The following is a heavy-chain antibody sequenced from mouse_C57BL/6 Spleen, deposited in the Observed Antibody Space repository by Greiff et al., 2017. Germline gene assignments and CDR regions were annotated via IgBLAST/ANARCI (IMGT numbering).Heavy chain of an antibody. J-gene: IGHJ3*01. CDR2: ISSGSSTI. V-gene: IGHV5-17*01. D-gene: IGHD2-5*01. CDR1: GFTFSDYG. Sequence: EVKLVESGGGLVKPGGSLKLSCAASGFTFSDYGMHWVRQAPEKGLEWVAYISSGSSTIYYADTVTGRFTISRDNAKNTLFLQMTRLRSEDTAMYYCARDSNYVESLFAYWGQGTLVTVSA. CDR3: ARDSNYVESLFAY.